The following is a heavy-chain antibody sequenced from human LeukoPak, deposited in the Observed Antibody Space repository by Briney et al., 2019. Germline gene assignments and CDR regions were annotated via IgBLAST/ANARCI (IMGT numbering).Heavy chain of an antibody. CDR2: IRSGGSPI. CDR1: GFTFSSYS. Sequence: PGGSLRLSCAASGFTFSSYSMNWVRQTPGKGLEWLAYIRSGGSPIYYADSVKGRFTISRDNAGNSLFLQMNSLRDEDTAVYYCARDPHSLDYWGPGTLVTVSS. V-gene: IGHV3-48*02. CDR3: ARDPHSLDY. J-gene: IGHJ4*02.